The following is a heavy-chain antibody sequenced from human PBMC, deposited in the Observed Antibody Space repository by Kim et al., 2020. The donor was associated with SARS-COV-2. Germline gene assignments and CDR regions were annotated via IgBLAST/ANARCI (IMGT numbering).Heavy chain of an antibody. V-gene: IGHV4-34*01. CDR3: ARGALHGRSSSGHNWFDP. J-gene: IGHJ5*02. D-gene: IGHD6-19*01. Sequence: KSRVTIAVDTSKNQFSLKLSSVTAADTAVYYCARGALHGRSSSGHNWFDPWGQGTLVTVSS.